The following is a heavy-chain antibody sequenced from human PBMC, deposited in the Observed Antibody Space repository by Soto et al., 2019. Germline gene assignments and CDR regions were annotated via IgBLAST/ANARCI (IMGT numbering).Heavy chain of an antibody. CDR2: ISYDGSNK. Sequence: QVQLVESGGGVVQPGRSLRLSCAASGFTFSSYGMHWVRQAPGKGLEWVAVISYDGSNKYYADSVKGRFTISRDNSKNTLYLQMNSLRAEDTAVYYCAKTPAVTIVGGDYYYYYYMDVWGKGTTVTVSS. CDR3: AKTPAVTIVGGDYYYYYYMDV. J-gene: IGHJ6*03. V-gene: IGHV3-30*18. CDR1: GFTFSSYG. D-gene: IGHD4-17*01.